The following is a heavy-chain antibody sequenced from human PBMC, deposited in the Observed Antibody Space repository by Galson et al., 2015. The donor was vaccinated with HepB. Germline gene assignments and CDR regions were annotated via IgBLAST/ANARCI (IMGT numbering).Heavy chain of an antibody. J-gene: IGHJ6*02. CDR3: AKAVGSSSWYYYYYGMDV. CDR2: ISWNSGSI. V-gene: IGHV3-9*01. CDR1: GFTFDDYA. D-gene: IGHD6-13*01. Sequence: SLRLSCAASGFTFDDYAMHWVRQAPGKGLEWVSGISWNSGSIGYADSVKGRFTISRDSAKNSLYLQMNSLRAEDTALYYCAKAVGSSSWYYYYYGMDVWGQGTTVTVSS.